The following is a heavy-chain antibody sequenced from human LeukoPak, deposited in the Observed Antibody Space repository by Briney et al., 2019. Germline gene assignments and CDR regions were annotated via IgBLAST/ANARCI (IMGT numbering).Heavy chain of an antibody. D-gene: IGHD2-2*01. J-gene: IGHJ4*02. V-gene: IGHV3-21*01. Sequence: GGSLRLSCAASGFTFSSYSMNWVRQASGKGLEWVSSISSSSSYIYYADSVKGRFTISRDNAKNSLYLQMNSLRAEDTAVHYCVRFPQYCGSIRSPCPGFDYWGQGTLVTVSS. CDR2: ISSSSSYI. CDR3: VRFPQYCGSIRSPCPGFDY. CDR1: GFTFSSYS.